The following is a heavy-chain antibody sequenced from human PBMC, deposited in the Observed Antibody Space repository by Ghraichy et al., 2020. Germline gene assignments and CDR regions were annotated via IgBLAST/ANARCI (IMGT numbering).Heavy chain of an antibody. J-gene: IGHJ3*02. CDR2: ISGSGGST. CDR1: GFTFSSYA. D-gene: IGHD4-17*01. CDR3: AKDWVGDYDAFDI. Sequence: GGSLRLSCAASGFTFSSYAMSWVRQAPGEGLEWVSAISGSGGSTYYADSVKGRFTISRDNSKNTLYLQMNSLRAEDTAVYYCAKDWVGDYDAFDIWGQGTMVTVSS. V-gene: IGHV3-23*01.